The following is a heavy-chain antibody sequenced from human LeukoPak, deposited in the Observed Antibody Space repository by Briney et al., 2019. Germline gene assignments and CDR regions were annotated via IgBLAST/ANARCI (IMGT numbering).Heavy chain of an antibody. CDR1: GFTFSDHY. V-gene: IGHV3-72*01. Sequence: PGGSLRLSCAASGFTFSDHYMDWVRQAPGKGLEWVGRTRNKANSYTTEYAASVKGRFTISRDDSKNSLYLQMNSLKTEDTAVYYCARDYQTTVTTFWESGAWVYWYFDLWGRGTLVTVSS. D-gene: IGHD4-17*01. CDR2: TRNKANSYTT. J-gene: IGHJ2*01. CDR3: ARDYQTTVTTFWESGAWVYWYFDL.